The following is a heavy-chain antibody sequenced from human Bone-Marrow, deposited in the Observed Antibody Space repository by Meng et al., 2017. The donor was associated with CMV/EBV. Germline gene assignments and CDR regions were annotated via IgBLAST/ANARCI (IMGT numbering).Heavy chain of an antibody. J-gene: IGHJ3*02. CDR2: TYYRSKWYN. CDR1: GDSVSSNSAA. V-gene: IGHV6-1*01. CDR3: AREWGFNYYDSSGYYLSDAFDI. D-gene: IGHD3-22*01. Sequence: SETLSLTCAISGDSVSSNSAAWNWIRQSPSRGLEWLGRTYYRSKWYNDYAVSVKSRITINPDTSKNQFSLQLNSVTPEDTAVYYCAREWGFNYYDSSGYYLSDAFDIWAQGTMVTVSS.